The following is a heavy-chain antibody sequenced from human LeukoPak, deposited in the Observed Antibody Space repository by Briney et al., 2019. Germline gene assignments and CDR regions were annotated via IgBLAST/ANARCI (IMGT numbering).Heavy chain of an antibody. CDR1: GSTFSNYW. CDR2: IKQDGSEK. V-gene: IGHV3-7*01. J-gene: IGHJ4*02. Sequence: GGSLRLSCAASGSTFSNYWLTWVRQAPGQGLEWVANIKQDGSEKHYVDSVKGRFTISRDNAKNSLYLQMNSLRAEDTAVYYCARVSGYYYDSSGYFYWGQGTLVTVSS. CDR3: ARVSGYYYDSSGYFY. D-gene: IGHD3-22*01.